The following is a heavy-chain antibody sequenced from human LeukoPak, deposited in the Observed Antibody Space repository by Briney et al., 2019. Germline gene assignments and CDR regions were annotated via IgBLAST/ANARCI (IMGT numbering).Heavy chain of an antibody. V-gene: IGHV3-21*01. CDR1: GFTFSSYS. CDR2: ISTSSSYI. CDR3: ARDPPILTGPYYYYMDV. J-gene: IGHJ6*03. D-gene: IGHD3-9*01. Sequence: GGSLRLSCAASGFTFSSYSMNWVRQAPGKGLDGVSSISTSSSYIYYADSVKGRFIISRDNAKNSLYLQMNSLRAEDTAVYYCARDPPILTGPYYYYMDVWGKGTTVTISS.